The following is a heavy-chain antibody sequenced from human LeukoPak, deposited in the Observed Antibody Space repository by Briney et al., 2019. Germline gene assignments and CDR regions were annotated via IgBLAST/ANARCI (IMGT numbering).Heavy chain of an antibody. CDR3: AKVRMITMIAYDAFDI. CDR2: ISGSSSST. D-gene: IGHD3-22*01. CDR1: GFTFSSFG. Sequence: GGTLRLSCAASGFTFSSFGMSWVRQAPGKGLEWVSAISGSSSSTYYADSVKGLFSISRDNSKNTLYLQMNSLRAEDTAVYYCAKVRMITMIAYDAFDIWGQGTMVTVSS. V-gene: IGHV3-23*01. J-gene: IGHJ3*02.